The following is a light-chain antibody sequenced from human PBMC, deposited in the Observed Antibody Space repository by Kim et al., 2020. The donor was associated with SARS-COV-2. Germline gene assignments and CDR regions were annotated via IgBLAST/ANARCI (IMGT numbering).Light chain of an antibody. Sequence: GKTVTISGTRSSGSIASNYVQGYQQRPGSSPTTVIYEDNQRPSGVPDRFSGSIDSSSNSASLTISGLKTEDEADYYCQSYDSSNPVFGGGTQLTVL. J-gene: IGLJ3*02. CDR2: EDN. CDR3: QSYDSSNPV. CDR1: SGSIASNY. V-gene: IGLV6-57*01.